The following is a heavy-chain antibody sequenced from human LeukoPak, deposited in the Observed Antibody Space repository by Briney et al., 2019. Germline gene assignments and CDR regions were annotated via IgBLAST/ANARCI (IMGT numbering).Heavy chain of an antibody. CDR1: GGSISSYY. CDR3: ARHGSVRSPLGP. D-gene: IGHD3-10*01. CDR2: IYATGST. J-gene: IGHJ5*02. V-gene: IGHV4-4*09. Sequence: SETLSLTCTVSGGSISSYYWSWIRQPPGKGLEWIGYIYATGSTNYNPSLKSRVTISVDTSKNPFSLNLRSVTAADTAVYYCARHGSVRSPLGPWGQGTLVTVSS.